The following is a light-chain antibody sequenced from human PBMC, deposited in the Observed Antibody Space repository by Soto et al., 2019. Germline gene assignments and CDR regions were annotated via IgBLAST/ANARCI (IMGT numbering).Light chain of an antibody. V-gene: IGLV2-23*01. Sequence: QSALTQPASVSGSPGQSITISCSGTSSDVGSYDLVSRYQQHPGKAPKLMIYEGSKRPSGVSNRFSGSKSGNTASLTISGLRAEDEADYHCCSYAGSSTVVFGGGTKVTVL. CDR3: CSYAGSSTVV. CDR2: EGS. CDR1: SSDVGSYDL. J-gene: IGLJ3*02.